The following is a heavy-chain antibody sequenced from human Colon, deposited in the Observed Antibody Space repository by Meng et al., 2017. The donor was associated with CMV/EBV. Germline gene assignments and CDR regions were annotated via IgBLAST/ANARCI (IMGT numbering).Heavy chain of an antibody. V-gene: IGHV3-23*01. CDR2: IIGNGDIT. J-gene: IGHJ4*02. D-gene: IGHD4-17*01. Sequence: EVHLLESGGGLVQPGGSLILSCAASGFTFDAYAMTWVRQAPGKGLEWVSAIIGNGDITYYAQSVRGRFTISRDNSRNTLYLQMHSLRAEDTALYYCVKNRNSGDSCPGSHWGQGILVTVSS. CDR1: GFTFDAYA. CDR3: VKNRNSGDSCPGSH.